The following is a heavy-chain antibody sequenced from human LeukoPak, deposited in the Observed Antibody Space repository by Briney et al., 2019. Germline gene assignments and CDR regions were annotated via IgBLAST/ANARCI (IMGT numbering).Heavy chain of an antibody. D-gene: IGHD1-26*01. CDR2: IYPGDSDT. Sequence: GESLKISRKGPGYSFTSYWIGWVPQMPGKGLEWMGIIYPGDSDTRYSPSFQGQVTISADKSISAAYLQWSSLKASDTAMYYCARLSALAISGSYTAFDYWGQGTLVTVSS. V-gene: IGHV5-51*01. CDR1: GYSFTSYW. J-gene: IGHJ4*02. CDR3: ARLSALAISGSYTAFDY.